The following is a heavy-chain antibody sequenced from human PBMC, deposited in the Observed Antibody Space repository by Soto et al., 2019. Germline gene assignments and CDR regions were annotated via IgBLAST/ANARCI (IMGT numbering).Heavy chain of an antibody. V-gene: IGHV3-23*01. Sequence: EVQLLESGGGLVQPGESLRLSCAASELTFSSYAMRWVCQAPGKGLEWDSVSSGSDDSTYYADSVKGRFTISRDNSKNTLYLQMNSLRAEDTAVYYCAKRSSSSTFHYWGQGTLVTVSS. CDR3: AKRSSSSTFHY. D-gene: IGHD6-6*01. CDR2: SSGSDDST. CDR1: ELTFSSYA. J-gene: IGHJ4*02.